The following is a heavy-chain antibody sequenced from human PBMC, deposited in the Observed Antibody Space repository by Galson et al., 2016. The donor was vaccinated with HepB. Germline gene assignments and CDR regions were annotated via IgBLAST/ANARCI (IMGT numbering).Heavy chain of an antibody. Sequence: SLRLSCAASGFTFDDYGMHWVRQAPGKGLEWVSAITPGGDSSSYADSVKGRFAISRDNSKDTLYLQINSLSPDDTAVYYCASLAWGQMRDWGQGALVIVSS. CDR2: ITPGGDSS. D-gene: IGHD7-27*01. CDR1: GFTFDDYG. CDR3: ASLAWGQMRD. V-gene: IGHV3-23*01. J-gene: IGHJ4*02.